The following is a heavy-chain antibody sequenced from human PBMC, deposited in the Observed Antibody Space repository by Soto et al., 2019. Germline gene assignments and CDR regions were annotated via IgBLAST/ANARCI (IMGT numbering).Heavy chain of an antibody. J-gene: IGHJ4*02. CDR3: ASELHY. D-gene: IGHD1-26*01. CDR2: IYYSGST. CDR1: GGSISSYY. V-gene: IGHV4-59*01. Sequence: QVQLQESGPGLVKPSETLSLTCTVSGGSISSYYWSWIRQPPGKGLEWIGYIYYSGSTNYNPSLKSRVTISVDTSKNQFSLKLSSVTAADTAVYYCASELHYWGQGTLVTVSS.